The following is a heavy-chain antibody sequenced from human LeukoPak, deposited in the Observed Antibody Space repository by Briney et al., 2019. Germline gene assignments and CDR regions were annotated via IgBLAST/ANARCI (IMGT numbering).Heavy chain of an antibody. Sequence: ASVKVSCKASGYTFTSYYMHWVRQAPGQGLEWTGIINPSGGSTSYAQKFQGRVTMTRDMSTSTVYMELSSLSSEDTAVYYCARDSSTAARLGYWGQGTLVTVSP. CDR3: ARDSSTAARLGY. CDR2: INPSGGST. J-gene: IGHJ4*02. V-gene: IGHV1-46*01. CDR1: GYTFTSYY. D-gene: IGHD6-6*01.